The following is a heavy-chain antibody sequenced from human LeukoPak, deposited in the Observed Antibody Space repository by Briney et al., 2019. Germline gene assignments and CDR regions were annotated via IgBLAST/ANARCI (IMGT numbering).Heavy chain of an antibody. V-gene: IGHV3-30*04. CDR1: GFTFSSYA. Sequence: GGSLRLSCAASGFTFSSYAMHWVRQAPGKRLEWVAVISYDGSNKYYADSVKGRFTISRDNSKNTLYLQMNSLRAEDTAVYYCARHHYGSGSDDAFDIWGQGTMVTVSS. D-gene: IGHD3-10*01. CDR3: ARHHYGSGSDDAFDI. J-gene: IGHJ3*02. CDR2: ISYDGSNK.